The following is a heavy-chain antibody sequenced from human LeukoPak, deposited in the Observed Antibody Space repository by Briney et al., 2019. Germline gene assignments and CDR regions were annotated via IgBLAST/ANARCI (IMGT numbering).Heavy chain of an antibody. CDR3: ARVPVPLGYCSSTSCYGRGCYFDY. Sequence: SETLSLTCAVYGGSFSGYYWSWIRQPPGKGLEWIGEINHSGSTNYNPSLKSRVTISVDTSKNQFSLKLSSVTAADTAVYYCARVPVPLGYCSSTSCYGRGCYFDYWGQGTLVTVSS. CDR1: GGSFSGYY. J-gene: IGHJ4*02. D-gene: IGHD2-2*01. CDR2: INHSGST. V-gene: IGHV4-34*01.